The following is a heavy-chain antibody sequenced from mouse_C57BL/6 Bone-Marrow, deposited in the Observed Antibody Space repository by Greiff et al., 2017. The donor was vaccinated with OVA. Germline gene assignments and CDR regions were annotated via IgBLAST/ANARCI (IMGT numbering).Heavy chain of an antibody. D-gene: IGHD2-3*01. CDR3: ARPRDGYSAWFAY. Sequence: EVQLVESGGGLVKPGGSLKLSCAASGFTFSDYGMHWVRQAPEKGLEWVAYISSGSSTIYYADTVKGRFTISRDNAKNTLSLQMTSLRSEDTAMYYCARPRDGYSAWFAYWGQGTLVTVSA. CDR2: ISSGSSTI. J-gene: IGHJ3*01. V-gene: IGHV5-17*01. CDR1: GFTFSDYG.